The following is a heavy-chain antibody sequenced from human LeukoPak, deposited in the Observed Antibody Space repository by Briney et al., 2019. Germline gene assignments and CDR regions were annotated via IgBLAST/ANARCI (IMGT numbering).Heavy chain of an antibody. CDR1: GFTFSSYG. J-gene: IGHJ4*02. CDR2: IRYDGSNK. Sequence: PGGSLRLSCAASGFTFSSYGMHWVRQAPGKGLEWVAFIRYDGSNKYYADSVKGRFTISRDNSKNTPYLQMNSLRAEDTAVYYCAKPSSGYEDLSDYYFDYWGQGTLVTVSS. D-gene: IGHD5-12*01. V-gene: IGHV3-30*02. CDR3: AKPSSGYEDLSDYYFDY.